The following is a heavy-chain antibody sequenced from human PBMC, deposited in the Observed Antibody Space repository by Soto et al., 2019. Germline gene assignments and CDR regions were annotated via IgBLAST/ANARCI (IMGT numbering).Heavy chain of an antibody. J-gene: IGHJ5*02. V-gene: IGHV3-30*03. CDR2: ISYDGSNK. CDR3: ARSKTLNTAMVS. Sequence: GGSLRLSCAAPGFTFSSYGMHWVRQAPGKGLEWVAVISYDGSNKYYADSVKGRFTISRDNSKNTLYLQMNSLRAEDTAVYYCARSKTLNTAMVSWGQGTLVTVSS. CDR1: GFTFSSYG. D-gene: IGHD5-18*01.